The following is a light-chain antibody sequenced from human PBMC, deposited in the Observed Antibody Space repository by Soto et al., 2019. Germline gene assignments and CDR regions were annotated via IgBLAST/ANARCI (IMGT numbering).Light chain of an antibody. V-gene: IGLV2-14*01. J-gene: IGLJ1*01. CDR1: SSDVGYYDY. Sequence: QSVLTQPASVSGSPGQSITVSCTGTSSDVGYYDYVSWYQQHPGKAPQLIIYEVSHRPSGVSDRFSGSKSDNTASLTISGLQPEDEADYYCSSYTSTTTLPFVFGTGTKVTLL. CDR3: SSYTSTTTLPFV. CDR2: EVS.